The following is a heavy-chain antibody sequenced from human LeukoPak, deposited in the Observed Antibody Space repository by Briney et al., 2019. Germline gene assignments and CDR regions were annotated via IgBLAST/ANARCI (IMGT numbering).Heavy chain of an antibody. Sequence: PSETLSLTCTVSGGSISSSNWWSWVRQPPGKGLEWIGEIYHSGSTNYNPSLKSRVTISVDRSKNQFSLKLSSVTAADTAVYYCARERDIVVVREYNFDYWGQGTLVTVSS. CDR3: ARERDIVVVREYNFDY. CDR2: IYHSGST. D-gene: IGHD2-15*01. CDR1: GGSISSSNW. J-gene: IGHJ4*02. V-gene: IGHV4-4*02.